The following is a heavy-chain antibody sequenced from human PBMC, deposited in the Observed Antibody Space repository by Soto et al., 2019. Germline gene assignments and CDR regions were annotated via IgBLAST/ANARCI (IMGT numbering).Heavy chain of an antibody. Sequence: QVQLVESGGGVVQPGRSLRLSWAASGFTFSSYAMHWVRQAPGKGLEWVAVISYDGSNKYYAASVKGRFTISRDNSKNTPYLQMNSLRAEDTAVYYCARERPYCGSGIAFDYWGQGTLVTVSS. V-gene: IGHV3-30-3*01. CDR1: GFTFSSYA. J-gene: IGHJ4*02. D-gene: IGHD3-10*01. CDR2: ISYDGSNK. CDR3: ARERPYCGSGIAFDY.